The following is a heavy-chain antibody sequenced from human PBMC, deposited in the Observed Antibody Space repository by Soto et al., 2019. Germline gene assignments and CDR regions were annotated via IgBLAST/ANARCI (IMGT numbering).Heavy chain of an antibody. CDR3: ARVVAVAGLYNYHGLDV. CDR1: GGTFSNYA. CDR2: IVPIFGTT. Sequence: QVQLVQSGAEVKKPGSSVKVSCKVSGGTFSNYAIDWVRLAPGHGLEWMGGIVPIFGTTYYTQKFQGRATIIADDSTTTAYLEMSSLRSEDTAIYYCARVVAVAGLYNYHGLDVWGQGTAGTVSS. D-gene: IGHD6-19*01. J-gene: IGHJ6*02. V-gene: IGHV1-69*12.